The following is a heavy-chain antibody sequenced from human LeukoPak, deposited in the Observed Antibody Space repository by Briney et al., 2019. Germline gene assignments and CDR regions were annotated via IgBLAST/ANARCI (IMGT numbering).Heavy chain of an antibody. J-gene: IGHJ4*02. D-gene: IGHD2-2*01. CDR1: GYTFTSYY. CDR2: INPSGGST. Sequence: ASVKVSCKASGYTFTSYYMHWVRQAPGQGLEWMGIINPSGGSTSYPQKFQGRVTMTRDTSTSTVYMELSSLRSEDTAVYYCARGGVVPAAQNPFDYWGQGTLVTVSS. CDR3: ARGGVVPAAQNPFDY. V-gene: IGHV1-46*01.